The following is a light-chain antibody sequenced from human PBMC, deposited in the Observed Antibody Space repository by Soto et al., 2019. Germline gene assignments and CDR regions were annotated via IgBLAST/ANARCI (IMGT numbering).Light chain of an antibody. CDR3: QQYSTYTPRT. J-gene: IGKJ1*01. CDR1: QSISIW. Sequence: IQMTQSPSTLSASVGDRVTITCRASQSISIWLAWYQQKPGKAPKILIYKASSLESGVPSRFSGSGSGTEFTITINSLQPDDFANYYCQQYSTYTPRTFGQGTTVDIK. CDR2: KAS. V-gene: IGKV1-5*03.